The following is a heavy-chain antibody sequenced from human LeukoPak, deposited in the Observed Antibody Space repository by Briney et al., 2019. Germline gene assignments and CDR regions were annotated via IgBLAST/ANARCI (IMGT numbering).Heavy chain of an antibody. CDR1: GFDFSSYS. D-gene: IGHD2-2*02. Sequence: GGSLRLSCAASGFDFSSYSMNWVRQAPGKGLEWVSAISPWSDYIYYVDSVKGRFTISRGNSKNTLYLQMNSLRAEDTAVYYCAKGQLLYKGDAFDIWGQGTMVTVSS. CDR3: AKGQLLYKGDAFDI. J-gene: IGHJ3*02. V-gene: IGHV3-21*01. CDR2: ISPWSDYI.